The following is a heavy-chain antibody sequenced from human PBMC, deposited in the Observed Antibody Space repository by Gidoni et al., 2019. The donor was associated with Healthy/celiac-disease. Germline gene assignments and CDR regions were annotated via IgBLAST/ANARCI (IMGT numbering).Heavy chain of an antibody. CDR3: ARVHHGIAVALFDY. J-gene: IGHJ4*02. D-gene: IGHD6-19*01. V-gene: IGHV3-30*07. Sequence: FTISRDNSKNTLYLQMNSLRAEDTAVYYCARVHHGIAVALFDYWGQGTLVTVSS.